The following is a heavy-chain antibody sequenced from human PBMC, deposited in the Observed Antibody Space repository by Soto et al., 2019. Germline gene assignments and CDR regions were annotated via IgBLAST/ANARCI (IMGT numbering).Heavy chain of an antibody. Sequence: QVQLVESGGAVVQPGGSLRLSCTASGFTFRNYGMHWVRQVPGKGLEWVAVIWYDGTKKYYADSVKGRFTISRAHSKNTLYLQMTSLRDTDTAVYYCARGLYDRSAYPAYWGQGTPVTVSS. J-gene: IGHJ4*02. CDR1: GFTFRNYG. V-gene: IGHV3-33*01. CDR2: IWYDGTKK. CDR3: ARGLYDRSAYPAY. D-gene: IGHD3-22*01.